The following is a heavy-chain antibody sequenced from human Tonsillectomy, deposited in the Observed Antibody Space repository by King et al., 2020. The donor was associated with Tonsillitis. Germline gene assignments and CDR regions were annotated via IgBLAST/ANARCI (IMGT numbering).Heavy chain of an antibody. D-gene: IGHD3-10*01. CDR1: GFTFSSYS. V-gene: IGHV3-21*01. CDR3: ARDSGGGYYGSEIPTLIDNYYYYYGMDV. CDR2: ISSSSSYI. Sequence: VQLVESGGGLVKPGGSLRLSCAASGFTFSSYSMNWVRQAPGKGLEWVSSISSSSSYIYYADSVKGRFTISRDNAKNSLYLQMNSLRAEDTAVYYCARDSGGGYYGSEIPTLIDNYYYYYGMDVWGQGTTVTVSS. J-gene: IGHJ6*02.